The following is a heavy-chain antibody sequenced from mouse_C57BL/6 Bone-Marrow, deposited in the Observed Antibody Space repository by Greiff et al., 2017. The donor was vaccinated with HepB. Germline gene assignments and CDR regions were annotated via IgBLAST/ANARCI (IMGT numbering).Heavy chain of an antibody. J-gene: IGHJ2*01. CDR3: ARKVRGYYGSRWYFDY. Sequence: EVQLVESGGGLVKPGGSLKLSCAASGFTFSDYGMHWVRQAPEKGLEWVAYISSGSSTIYYADTVKGRFTISRDNAKNTLFLQMTSLRSEDTAMYYCARKVRGYYGSRWYFDYWGQGTTLTVSS. V-gene: IGHV5-17*01. CDR1: GFTFSDYG. D-gene: IGHD1-1*01. CDR2: ISSGSSTI.